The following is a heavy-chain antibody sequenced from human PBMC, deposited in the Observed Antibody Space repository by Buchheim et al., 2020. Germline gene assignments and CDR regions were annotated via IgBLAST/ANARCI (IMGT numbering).Heavy chain of an antibody. J-gene: IGHJ6*02. CDR3: ARDDRGYPMDEMDV. CDR1: GGTFSTYA. V-gene: IGHV1-69*06. CDR2: FMPLFCTA. Sequence: QVQLVQSGPEVKTPGSSVKVSCKASGGTFSTYAIHCVRQAPGQWLEWMGGFMPLFCTANYAQKFQGRVTITADKSPRTVSMELNRMRSEDTAVYDWARDDRGYPMDEMDVWGQGTT. D-gene: IGHD5-12*01.